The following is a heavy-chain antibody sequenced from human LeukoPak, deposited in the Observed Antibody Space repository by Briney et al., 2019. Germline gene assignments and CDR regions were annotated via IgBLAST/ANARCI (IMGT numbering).Heavy chain of an antibody. CDR2: IYYSGST. D-gene: IGHD5-12*01. Sequence: SETLSLTCTVSGGSISSGDYYWSWIRQPPGKGLGWIGYIYYSGSTYYNPSLKSRVTISVDTSKNQFSLKLSSVTAADTAVYYCARGGGYDSNWFDPWGQGTLVTVSS. CDR1: GGSISSGDYY. J-gene: IGHJ5*02. CDR3: ARGGGYDSNWFDP. V-gene: IGHV4-30-4*01.